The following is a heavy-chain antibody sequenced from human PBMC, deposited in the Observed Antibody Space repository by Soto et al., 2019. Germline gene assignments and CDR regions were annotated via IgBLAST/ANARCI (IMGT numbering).Heavy chain of an antibody. J-gene: IGHJ6*03. CDR2: INHSGST. CDR3: ARGRDIVATTQRATGSYYMDV. D-gene: IGHD5-12*01. Sequence: SETLSLTCAVYGGSFSGYYWSWIRQPPGKGLEWIGEINHSGSTNYNPSLKSRVTISVDTSKNQFSLKLSSVTAADTAVYYCARGRDIVATTQRATGSYYMDVWGKGTTVTVSS. CDR1: GGSFSGYY. V-gene: IGHV4-34*01.